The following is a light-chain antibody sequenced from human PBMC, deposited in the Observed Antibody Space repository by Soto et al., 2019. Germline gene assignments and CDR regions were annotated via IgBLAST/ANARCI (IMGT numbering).Light chain of an antibody. CDR1: QSINSW. J-gene: IGKJ1*01. CDR2: KAS. Sequence: IQMTQSPSTLSASVGDRVTLTCRASQSINSWLAWYQQKPGKAPKLLIYKASSLESGVPSRISGSGSGTEFTLTISSLQPDDFATYYCQHYNSYSEAFGQGTKVDI. V-gene: IGKV1-5*03. CDR3: QHYNSYSEA.